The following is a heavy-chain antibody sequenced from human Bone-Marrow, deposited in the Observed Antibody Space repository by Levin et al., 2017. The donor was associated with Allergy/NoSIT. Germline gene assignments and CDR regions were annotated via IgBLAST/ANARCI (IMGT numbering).Heavy chain of an antibody. D-gene: IGHD6-19*01. CDR1: GYTFTDSY. Sequence: AASVKVSCKASGYTFTDSYIHWVRQAPGQGLEWMGRINPINGGTFFSANFQGRATMTSDTSITTVFMELSSLKYADTAVYFCARESIVYTGSAWDHRGFDYWGQGALVTVSS. CDR3: ARESIVYTGSAWDHRGFDY. CDR2: INPINGGT. J-gene: IGHJ4*02. V-gene: IGHV1-2*06.